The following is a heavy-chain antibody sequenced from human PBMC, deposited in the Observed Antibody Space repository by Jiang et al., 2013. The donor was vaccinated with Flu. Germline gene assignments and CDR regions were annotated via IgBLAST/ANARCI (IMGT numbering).Heavy chain of an antibody. CDR1: GYTFTDYN. J-gene: IGHJ6*03. Sequence: GAEVKKPGATVRISCKVSGYTFTDYNMHWLQQAPGKGLVWMGLVDPEDGQAIYAEKFQGRVTITADTSTDTAYMELTSLRSEDTAVYYCATDRKVSDAEATGPFHYYYVAFWGKGTTVIVSS. V-gene: IGHV1-69-2*01. D-gene: IGHD1-1*01. CDR3: ATDRKVSDAEATGPFHYYYVAF. CDR2: VDPEDGQA.